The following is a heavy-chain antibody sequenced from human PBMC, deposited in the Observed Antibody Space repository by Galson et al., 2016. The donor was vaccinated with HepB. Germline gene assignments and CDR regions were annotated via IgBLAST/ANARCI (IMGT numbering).Heavy chain of an antibody. CDR1: GYTFTSYY. V-gene: IGHV1-46*01. CDR3: ARDSHDYGDYVALRA. Sequence: CKASGYTFTSYYMHWVRQAPGQGLEWMGIINPSGGSTSYAQKFQGRVTMTRDTSTSTVYMELSSLRSEDTAVYYCARDSHDYGDYVALRAWGQGTLVTVSS. J-gene: IGHJ4*02. D-gene: IGHD4-17*01. CDR2: INPSGGST.